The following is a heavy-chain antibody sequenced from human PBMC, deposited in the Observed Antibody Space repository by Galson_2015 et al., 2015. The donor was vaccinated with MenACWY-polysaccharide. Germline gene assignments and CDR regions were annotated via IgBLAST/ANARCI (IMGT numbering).Heavy chain of an antibody. Sequence: SLRLAFAVSGFTFSNYWMTWVRQAPGKGLEWVANIKKDGSEKHYVDSVRGRFTISRDNALYLQMNSLRAEDTAVYFCARGHYGMDVWGQGTTVTVSS. V-gene: IGHV3-7*01. CDR1: GFTFSNYW. CDR3: ARGHYGMDV. CDR2: IKKDGSEK. J-gene: IGHJ6*02.